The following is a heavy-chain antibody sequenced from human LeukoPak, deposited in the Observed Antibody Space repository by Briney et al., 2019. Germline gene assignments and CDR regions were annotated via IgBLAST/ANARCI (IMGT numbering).Heavy chain of an antibody. V-gene: IGHV3-30-3*01. Sequence: SGGSLRLSCAASGFTFSSYAMHWVRQAPGKGLEWVAVISYDGSNKYYADSVKGRFTISRDNSKNTLYLQMNSLRAEDTAVYYCARDPVRIAARPLFDYWGQGTLVTVSS. D-gene: IGHD6-6*01. J-gene: IGHJ4*02. CDR2: ISYDGSNK. CDR3: ARDPVRIAARPLFDY. CDR1: GFTFSSYA.